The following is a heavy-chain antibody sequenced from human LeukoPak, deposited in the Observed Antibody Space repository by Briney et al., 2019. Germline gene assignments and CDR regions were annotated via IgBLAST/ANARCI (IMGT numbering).Heavy chain of an antibody. CDR1: GFTFSSYD. CDR3: AREDSSGAFDI. Sequence: PGGSLRLSCAASGFTFSSYDMHWVRQATGKGLEWVSRIGTAGDTYYPGSVKGRFTISRDNSKNTLYLQMNSLRVEDTALYYCAREDSSGAFDIWGQGTMVTVSS. D-gene: IGHD3-22*01. V-gene: IGHV3-13*04. J-gene: IGHJ3*02. CDR2: IGTAGDT.